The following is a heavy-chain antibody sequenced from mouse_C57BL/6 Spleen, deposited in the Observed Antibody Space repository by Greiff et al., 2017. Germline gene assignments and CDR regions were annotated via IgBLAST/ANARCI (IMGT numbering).Heavy chain of an antibody. Sequence: QVQLQQSGAELVKPGASVKISCKASGYAFSSYWMNWVKQRPGKGLAWIGQIYPGDGDTNYNGKFKGKATLTADKSSSTAYMQLSSLTSEDSAVYFCARRTPNWDVNAMDYWGQGTSVTVSS. J-gene: IGHJ4*01. V-gene: IGHV1-80*01. CDR1: GYAFSSYW. CDR2: IYPGDGDT. D-gene: IGHD4-1*02. CDR3: ARRTPNWDVNAMDY.